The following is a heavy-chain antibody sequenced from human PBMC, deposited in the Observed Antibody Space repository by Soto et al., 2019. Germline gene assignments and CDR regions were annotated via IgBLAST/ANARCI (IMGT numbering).Heavy chain of an antibody. CDR3: ARHPPNWNYLDYYKYMDV. V-gene: IGHV3-7*01. D-gene: IGHD1-7*01. Sequence: GGSLRLSCAAPGFTLSSYWMSWVRQAPGKGLEWVANIKQDGSEKYYVDSVKGRFTISRDNAKNSLYLQMNSLRAEDTAVYYCARHPPNWNYLDYYKYMDVWGKGTTVTVSS. J-gene: IGHJ6*03. CDR2: IKQDGSEK. CDR1: GFTLSSYW.